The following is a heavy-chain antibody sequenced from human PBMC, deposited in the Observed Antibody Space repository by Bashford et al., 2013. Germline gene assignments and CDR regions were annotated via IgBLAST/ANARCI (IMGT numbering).Heavy chain of an antibody. Sequence: GESLKISCKASGYSFTSQWIRWVRQMPGKGLEWMAVIYPGDSDTRYSPSFQGQVSISADTSISTAYLQWSSLKASDTAVYYCAATVALPGHKYFDYWGRGRPSVTVSS. CDR1: GYSFTSQW. CDR2: IYPGDSDT. CDR3: AATVALPGHKYFDY. D-gene: IGHD3-3*02. V-gene: IGHV5-51*01. J-gene: IGHJ4*03.